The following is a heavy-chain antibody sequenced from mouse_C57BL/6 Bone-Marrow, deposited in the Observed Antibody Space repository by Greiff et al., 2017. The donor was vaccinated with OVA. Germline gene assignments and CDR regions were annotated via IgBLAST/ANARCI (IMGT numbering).Heavy chain of an antibody. V-gene: IGHV1-72*01. CDR3: ERERGYDGDRWYFDV. Sequence: QVQLQQPGAELVKPGASVKLSCKASGYTFTSYWMHWVKQRPGRGLEWIGRIDPNSGGTKYNEKFKGKATLTVDKPSSTAYMQLSSLTSEESAVDCCERERGYDGDRWYFDVWGKGTTVTVSA. CDR2: IDPNSGGT. J-gene: IGHJ1*03. CDR1: GYTFTSYW. D-gene: IGHD2-3*01.